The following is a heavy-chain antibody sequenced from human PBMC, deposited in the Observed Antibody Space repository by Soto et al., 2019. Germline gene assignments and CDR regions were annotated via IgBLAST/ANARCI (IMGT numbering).Heavy chain of an antibody. CDR1: GYTFTNHA. D-gene: IGHD1-7*01. Sequence: ASVKVSCKASGYTFTNHAIHLVRQAPGQGLEWMGWINAGKGDTKYPQRFQGRVTITRDTSASTAYMELSSLRSEDTAVYYCARNILGGTTDYWGPGTLVTVSS. CDR2: INAGKGDT. J-gene: IGHJ4*02. CDR3: ARNILGGTTDY. V-gene: IGHV1-3*01.